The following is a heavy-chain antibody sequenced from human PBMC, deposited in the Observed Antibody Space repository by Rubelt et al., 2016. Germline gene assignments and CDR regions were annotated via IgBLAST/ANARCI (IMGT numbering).Heavy chain of an antibody. Sequence: GQGLEWMGRIIPILGIANYAQKFQGRVTITADESTSTAYMELSSLRSEDTAVYYCATDSLEGSGNYYYYGMDVWGQGTTVTVSS. CDR3: ATDSLEGSGNYYYYGMDV. J-gene: IGHJ6*02. CDR2: IIPILGIA. V-gene: IGHV1-69*04. D-gene: IGHD1-1*01.